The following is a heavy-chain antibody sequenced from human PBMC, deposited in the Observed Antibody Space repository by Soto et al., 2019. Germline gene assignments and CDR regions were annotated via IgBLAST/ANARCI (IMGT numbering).Heavy chain of an antibody. CDR3: ARVGFGELLAHGMDV. D-gene: IGHD3-10*01. Sequence: SETLSLTCTVSGGSIGSGDYYWSWLRQPPGKGLEWIGYIYYSGSTYYNPSLKSRVTISVDTSKNQFSLKLSSVTAADTAVYYCARVGFGELLAHGMDVWGQGTTVTVSS. V-gene: IGHV4-30-4*01. J-gene: IGHJ6*02. CDR1: GGSIGSGDYY. CDR2: IYYSGST.